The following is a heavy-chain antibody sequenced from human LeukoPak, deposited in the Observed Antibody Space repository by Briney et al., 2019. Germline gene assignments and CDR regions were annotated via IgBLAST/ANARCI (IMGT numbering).Heavy chain of an antibody. J-gene: IGHJ4*02. D-gene: IGHD6-6*01. CDR1: GGSISSGGYY. Sequence: SQTLSLTCTVSGGSISSGGYYWSWVRQHPGKGVEWIGYIYYSGSTYYNPSLKSRVTISVDTSKNQFSLKLSSVTAADTAVYHCAGRYSSSSDPAPSFDYWGQGTLVTVSS. V-gene: IGHV4-31*03. CDR3: AGRYSSSSDPAPSFDY. CDR2: IYYSGST.